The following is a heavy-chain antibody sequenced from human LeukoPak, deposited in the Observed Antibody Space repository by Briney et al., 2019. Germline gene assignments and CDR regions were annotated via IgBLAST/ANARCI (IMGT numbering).Heavy chain of an antibody. Sequence: GRSLRLSCAASGFTFSSYGMHWVRQAPGKGLEWVAVIWYDGSNKYYADSVKGRFTISRDNSKNTLYLQMNSLRAEDTAVCYCARAQTPRTKNNWFDPWGQGTLVTVSS. V-gene: IGHV3-33*01. CDR1: GFTFSSYG. J-gene: IGHJ5*02. CDR3: ARAQTPRTKNNWFDP. CDR2: IWYDGSNK.